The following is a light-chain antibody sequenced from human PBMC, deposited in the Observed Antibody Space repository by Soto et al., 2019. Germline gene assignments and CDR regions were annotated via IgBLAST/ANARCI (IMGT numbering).Light chain of an antibody. Sequence: DIQMTQSPSSLSASGGDRVTITCRASQSISTYLSWYQQKPGEAPKLLIYGTFSLESGVPSRFSGSGSGTDFTLTISSLQPEDSATYYCQQTNSSPPTFGQGTKLEIK. J-gene: IGKJ2*01. V-gene: IGKV1-39*01. CDR1: QSISTY. CDR2: GTF. CDR3: QQTNSSPPT.